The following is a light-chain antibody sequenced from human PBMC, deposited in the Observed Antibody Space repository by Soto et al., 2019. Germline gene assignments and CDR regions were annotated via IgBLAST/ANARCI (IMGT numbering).Light chain of an antibody. CDR3: SSYTSSSTPYV. J-gene: IGLJ1*01. CDR2: DVS. CDR1: SSDVGGYNY. V-gene: IGLV2-14*01. Sequence: QSVLTQPASVSGSPGQSITISCTGTSSDVGGYNYVSWYQQHPGKAPKLMIYDVSSRPSGVSNRFSGAKSGNTASLTISGLQTEDEADYYCSSYTSSSTPYVFGTGTKVTAL.